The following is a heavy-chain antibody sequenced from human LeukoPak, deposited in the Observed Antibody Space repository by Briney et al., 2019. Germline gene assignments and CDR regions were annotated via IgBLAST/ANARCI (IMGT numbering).Heavy chain of an antibody. V-gene: IGHV1-18*01. CDR2: ISANDGNT. J-gene: IGHJ5*02. CDR1: GYTFTSYG. Sequence: GASVKVSCKASGYTFTSYGISWVRQAPGQGLEWMGWISANDGNTDYPQKFQGRVTITRDTSASTAYMELSSLRSEDTAVYYCARDGSSNYLINWFDPWGQGTLVTVSS. CDR3: ARDGSSNYLINWFDP. D-gene: IGHD4-11*01.